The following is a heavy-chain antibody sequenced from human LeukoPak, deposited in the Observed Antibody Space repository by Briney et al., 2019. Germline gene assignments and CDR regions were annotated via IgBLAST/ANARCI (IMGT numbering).Heavy chain of an antibody. D-gene: IGHD2-2*01. Sequence: SVKVSCKASGGTFSSYAISWVRQAPGQGLEWMGGIIPIFGTANYAQKFQGRVTITADESTSTAYMELSSLRSEDTAVYYCARDPGYCSSASYSCLNDAFDIWGQGTMLTVSS. CDR3: ARDPGYCSSASYSCLNDAFDI. CDR1: GGTFSSYA. J-gene: IGHJ3*02. V-gene: IGHV1-69*01. CDR2: IIPIFGTA.